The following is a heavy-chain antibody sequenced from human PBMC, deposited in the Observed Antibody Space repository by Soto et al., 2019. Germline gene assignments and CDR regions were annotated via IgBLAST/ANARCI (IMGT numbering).Heavy chain of an antibody. J-gene: IGHJ3*02. CDR1: GGSSRSSSYY. CDR3: ARPGDIVVVPAARTRAGAFDI. D-gene: IGHD2-2*01. Sequence: SETLSLTCSVAGGSSRSSSYYWGWIRQPPGRGLEWIGSIYYSGSTYYNPSLKSRVTISVDTSKNQFSLKLSSVTAADTAVYYCARPGDIVVVPAARTRAGAFDIWGQGTMVTVSS. V-gene: IGHV4-39*01. CDR2: IYYSGST.